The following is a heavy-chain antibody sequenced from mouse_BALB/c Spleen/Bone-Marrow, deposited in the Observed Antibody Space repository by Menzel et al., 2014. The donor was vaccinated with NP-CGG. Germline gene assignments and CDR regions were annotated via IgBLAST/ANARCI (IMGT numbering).Heavy chain of an antibody. CDR3: ARDYDYFFDY. CDR2: IDPANGNT. J-gene: IGHJ2*01. V-gene: IGHV14-3*02. D-gene: IGHD2-4*01. CDR1: GFNIKDTY. Sequence: VQLQQSGAELVKPGASVKLSCTASGFNIKDTYMHWVKQRPEQGLEWIGWIDPANGNTKYDPNFQGKATITADTSSNTAYLQLSSLTSEDTAVYYCARDYDYFFDYWGQGTTPTVSS.